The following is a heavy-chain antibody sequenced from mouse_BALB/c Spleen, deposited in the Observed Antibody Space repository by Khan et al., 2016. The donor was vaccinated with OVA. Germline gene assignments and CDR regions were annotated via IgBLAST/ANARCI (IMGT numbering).Heavy chain of an antibody. CDR3: TRGGYGSFGY. CDR1: GYIFTSYM. V-gene: IGHV1-4*01. D-gene: IGHD1-1*01. J-gene: IGHJ3*01. CDR2: INPSSGYN. Sequence: QVQLQQSGAELARPGASVKMSCKASGYIFTSYMMHWVKQRPGQGLEWIRDINPSSGYNNYNQKFKDKATLTADKSSSTAYMQLSSLTSEDSAVYCCTRGGYGSFGYWGQGTLVTVSA.